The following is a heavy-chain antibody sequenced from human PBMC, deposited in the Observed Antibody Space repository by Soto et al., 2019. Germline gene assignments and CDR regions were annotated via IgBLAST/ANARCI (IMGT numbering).Heavy chain of an antibody. CDR2: INGVGSYL. D-gene: IGHD3-10*01. CDR1: GFTFSSYT. V-gene: IGHV3-21*02. CDR3: VRVGITFMRGRILCDHYALDV. Sequence: EGRLVESGGGLVKPGGSLRISCVASGFTFSSYTMNWVRQAPGKGLEWVSNINGVGSYLYYIDSVQGRFTLPRDNAKNTLYLQMTSLRVEDTAVYYCVRVGITFMRGRILCDHYALDVWGHGTTVTVSS. J-gene: IGHJ6*02.